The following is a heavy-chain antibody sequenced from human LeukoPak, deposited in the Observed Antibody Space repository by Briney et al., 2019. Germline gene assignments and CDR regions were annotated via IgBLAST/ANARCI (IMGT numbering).Heavy chain of an antibody. CDR1: GGSISSGGYY. Sequence: PSQTLSHTCTVSGGSISSGGYYWSWIRQPPGKGLEWIGYIYHSGSTYYNPSLKSRVTISVDRSKNQFSLKLSSVTAADTAVYYCARARWDFGVVIADYWGQGTLVTVSS. J-gene: IGHJ4*02. CDR2: IYHSGST. CDR3: ARARWDFGVVIADY. V-gene: IGHV4-30-2*01. D-gene: IGHD3-3*01.